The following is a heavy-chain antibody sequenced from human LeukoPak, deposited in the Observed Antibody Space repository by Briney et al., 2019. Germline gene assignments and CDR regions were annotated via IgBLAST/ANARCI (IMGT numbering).Heavy chain of an antibody. CDR1: GDSISSSYF. J-gene: IGHJ4*02. CDR3: ARHHYYYDSSGYYSY. Sequence: SETLSLTCYVSGDSISSSYFWGWIRQPPGTGLEWIGSISHSENTFYNPSLKSRVTISVDTSKNQFSLKLSSVTAADTAVYYCARHHYYYDSSGYYSYWGQGTLVTVSS. D-gene: IGHD3-22*01. CDR2: ISHSENT. V-gene: IGHV4-38-2*01.